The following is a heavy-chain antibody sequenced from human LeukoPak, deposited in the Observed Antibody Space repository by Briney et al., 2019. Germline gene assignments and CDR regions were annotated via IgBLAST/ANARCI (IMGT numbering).Heavy chain of an antibody. V-gene: IGHV3-30*02. CDR2: IHFDGSNR. D-gene: IGHD3-10*01. Sequence: WGSLRLSCAASEFTFSTYGMHWVRQAPGKGLEWVPYIHFDGSNRHYIGAVKGRFTISRDNSENTLYLQMNSLRPEDTAVYYCAKDRGDFPHYFDYWGQGTLVTVSS. CDR1: EFTFSTYG. J-gene: IGHJ4*02. CDR3: AKDRGDFPHYFDY.